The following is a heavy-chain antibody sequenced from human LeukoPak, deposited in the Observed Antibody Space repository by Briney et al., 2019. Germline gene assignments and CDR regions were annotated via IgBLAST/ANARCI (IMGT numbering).Heavy chain of an antibody. V-gene: IGHV1-2*02. CDR2: INPNSGGT. J-gene: IGHJ4*02. Sequence: ASVKVSCKASGYTFTGYYMHWVRQAPGQGLEWMGWINPNSGGTNYAQKFQGRVTMTRDPSISTAYMELSRLRSDDTAVYYCARDGVEMATIPFDYWGQGTLVTVSS. CDR1: GYTFTGYY. D-gene: IGHD5-24*01. CDR3: ARDGVEMATIPFDY.